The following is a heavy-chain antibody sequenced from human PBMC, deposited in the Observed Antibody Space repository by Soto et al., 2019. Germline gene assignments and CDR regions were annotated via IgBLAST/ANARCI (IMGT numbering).Heavy chain of an antibody. D-gene: IGHD3-10*02. J-gene: IGHJ3*02. Sequence: QVHLVQSGAEVKKPGASVTVSCRASGYTLTGYYIHWVRQATGEGLELMGWSNPNSGGANIAQKFQRWVSMTKDTSTTTTYMERSSLRSNDSSVYYCSRYYYVGSAAYVLEIWGKGTLVTVAS. CDR1: GYTLTGYY. V-gene: IGHV1-2*04. CDR2: SNPNSGGA. CDR3: SRYYYVGSAAYVLEI.